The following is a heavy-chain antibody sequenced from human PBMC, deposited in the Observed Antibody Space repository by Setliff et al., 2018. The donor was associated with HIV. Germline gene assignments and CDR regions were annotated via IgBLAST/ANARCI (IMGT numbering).Heavy chain of an antibody. Sequence: ASVKVSCKASGYTFSSYGISWVRQAPGQGVEWMGWISAYNGNTNYAQKFQGRVAMTTDTSTGTAYMDLRSLRSDDTAVYYCARWGSGSYYYGMDVWGQGTTVTVSS. CDR2: ISAYNGNT. CDR1: GYTFSSYG. V-gene: IGHV1-18*01. J-gene: IGHJ6*02. CDR3: ARWGSGSYYYGMDV. D-gene: IGHD3-10*01.